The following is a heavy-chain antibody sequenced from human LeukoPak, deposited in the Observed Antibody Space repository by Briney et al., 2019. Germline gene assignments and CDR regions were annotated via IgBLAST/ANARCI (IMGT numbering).Heavy chain of an antibody. D-gene: IGHD2-2*01. CDR1: GGSISSSNW. Sequence: PSETLSLTCAVSGGSISSSNWWSWVRQPPGKGLEWIGEIYHSGSTNYNPSLKSRVTISVDKSKNQFSLKLNSVTAADAAVYYCASRSRVSAAMRRPGFDYWGQGTLVTVSS. J-gene: IGHJ4*02. CDR2: IYHSGST. CDR3: ASRSRVSAAMRRPGFDY. V-gene: IGHV4-4*02.